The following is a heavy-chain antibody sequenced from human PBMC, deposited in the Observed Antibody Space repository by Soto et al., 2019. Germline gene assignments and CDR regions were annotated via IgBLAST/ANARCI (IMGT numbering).Heavy chain of an antibody. CDR1: GGSISSGDYY. CDR3: ARYSYGDRRFDY. V-gene: IGHV4-30-4*01. CDR2: IYYSGST. Sequence: SETLSLTCTVSGGSISSGDYYWSWIRQPPGKGLEWIGYIYYSGSTYYNPSLKSRVTISVDTSKNQFSLKLSSVTATDTAVYYCARYSYGDRRFDYWGQGTLVTVS. D-gene: IGHD5-18*01. J-gene: IGHJ4*02.